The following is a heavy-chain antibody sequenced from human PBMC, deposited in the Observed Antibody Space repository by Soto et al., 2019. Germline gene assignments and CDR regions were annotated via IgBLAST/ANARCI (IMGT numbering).Heavy chain of an antibody. CDR2: VYYTGTT. Sequence: QVQLQKSGPGLLKPSETLSLTCTVSGGSISSYIYIWVRQPPGKGLEWIGSVYYTGTTDYNPSLKSRVTIPVDTSKTQFSLNLRSVNAADTAVYDCARDLSAVPRAFDYWGRGTLVTVSS. V-gene: IGHV4-59*01. CDR3: ARDLSAVPRAFDY. D-gene: IGHD6-13*01. J-gene: IGHJ4*02. CDR1: GGSISSYI.